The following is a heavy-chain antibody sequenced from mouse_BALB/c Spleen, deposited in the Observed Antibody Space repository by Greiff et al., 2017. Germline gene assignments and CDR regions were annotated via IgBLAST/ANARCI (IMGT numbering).Heavy chain of an antibody. Sequence: EVKVEESGPGLVKPSQSLSLTCSVTGYSITSGYYWNWIRQFPGNKLEWMGYISYDGSNNYNPSLKNRISITRDTSKNQFFLKLNSVTTEDTATYYCARSGYDWYFDVWGAGTTVTVSS. D-gene: IGHD2-2*01. CDR2: ISYDGSN. CDR1: GYSITSGYY. V-gene: IGHV3-6*02. J-gene: IGHJ1*01. CDR3: ARSGYDWYFDV.